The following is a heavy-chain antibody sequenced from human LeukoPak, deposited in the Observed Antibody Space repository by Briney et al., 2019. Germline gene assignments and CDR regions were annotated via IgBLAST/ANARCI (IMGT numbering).Heavy chain of an antibody. V-gene: IGHV3-30-3*02. CDR3: ATGGITMIRGVMVLRD. Sequence: PGRSLRLSCAASGFTFSSYAMHWVRQAPGKGLEWVAVISSDGNNKDYGDSAKGRFTVSRDNSKNTLYLQMNSLRLEDTAIYYCATGGITMIRGVMVLRDWGRGTLVTVSS. CDR1: GFTFSSYA. D-gene: IGHD3-10*01. J-gene: IGHJ4*02. CDR2: ISSDGNNK.